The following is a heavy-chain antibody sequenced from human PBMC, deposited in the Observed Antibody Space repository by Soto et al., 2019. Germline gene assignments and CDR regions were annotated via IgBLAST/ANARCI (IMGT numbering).Heavy chain of an antibody. CDR2: ISGSGGST. CDR3: AKNGCGGDCSSSVAGNWFDP. CDR1: GFTFSGNV. V-gene: IGHV3-23*01. Sequence: GGSLRLSCVASGFTFSGNVMSWVRQAPGKGLEWISIISGSGGSTYYADSVKGRFTISRDNSNNTLYLQMHSLTAADTAVYYCAKNGCGGDCSSSVAGNWFDPWGQGTLVTVSS. J-gene: IGHJ5*02. D-gene: IGHD2-21*02.